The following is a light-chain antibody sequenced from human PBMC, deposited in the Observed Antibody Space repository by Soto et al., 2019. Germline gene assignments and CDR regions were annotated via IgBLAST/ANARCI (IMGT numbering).Light chain of an antibody. CDR2: GAS. J-gene: IGKJ1*01. CDR1: QSFRGL. CDR3: QQYGNSPWT. Sequence: EVVLTQSPVTLTLSPGERATLSCRASQSFRGLLAWYQQKPGQAPRLLIYGASSRATGIPDRFSGSGSGTDFTLTISRLEPEDFAVYYCQQYGNSPWTFGQRTKVAI. V-gene: IGKV3-20*01.